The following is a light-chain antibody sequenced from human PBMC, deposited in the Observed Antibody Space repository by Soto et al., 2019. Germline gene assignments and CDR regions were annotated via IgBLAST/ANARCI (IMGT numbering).Light chain of an antibody. CDR2: DDD. CDR1: SSNIGGNS. V-gene: IGLV1-51*01. CDR3: GSWDSSLSAYV. Sequence: SVLTEPRSVSAAPGHRVTIYYSGSSSNIGGNSVSWYQQLPGTAPKLLIYDDDKRPSGIPDRFSGSKSGTSATLGITGFQTGDEADHYCGSWDSSLSAYVFGTGTKATVL. J-gene: IGLJ1*01.